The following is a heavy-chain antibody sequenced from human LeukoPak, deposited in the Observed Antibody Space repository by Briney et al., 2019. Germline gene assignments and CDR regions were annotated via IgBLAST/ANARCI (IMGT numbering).Heavy chain of an antibody. CDR2: IIASGGST. Sequence: PGGSLRLSCTASGFTFSSCAMTWVRQAPGKGLEWVSAIIASGGSTYYAESVKGRFTISRDNSKNTLYLQMNSPRAEDTAVYYCATNIAAQVDYWGQGTLVTVSS. D-gene: IGHD6-6*01. CDR3: ATNIAAQVDY. J-gene: IGHJ4*02. V-gene: IGHV3-23*01. CDR1: GFTFSSCA.